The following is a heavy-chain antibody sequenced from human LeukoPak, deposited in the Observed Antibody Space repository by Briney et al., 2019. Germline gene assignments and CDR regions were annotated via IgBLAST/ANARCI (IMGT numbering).Heavy chain of an antibody. V-gene: IGHV4-34*01. Sequence: PSETLSLTCAVYGGSFSGYYWSWIRQPPGKGLEWIGEINHSGSTNYNPSLKSRVTISVDTSKNQFSLKLSSVTAADTAVYYCARETRIYGGNPIDYWGQGTMVTVSS. CDR3: ARETRIYGGNPIDY. D-gene: IGHD4-23*01. CDR2: INHSGST. J-gene: IGHJ3*01. CDR1: GGSFSGYY.